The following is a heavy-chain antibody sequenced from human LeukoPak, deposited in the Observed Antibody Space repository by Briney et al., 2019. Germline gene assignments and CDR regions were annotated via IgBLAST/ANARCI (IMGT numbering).Heavy chain of an antibody. CDR1: GGSFSGYY. J-gene: IGHJ4*02. D-gene: IGHD1-26*01. V-gene: IGHV4-34*01. CDR3: ARDGYSGSSLFDY. CDR2: INHSGST. Sequence: SETLSLTCAVYGGSFSGYYWSWIRQPPGKGLEWIGEINHSGSTNCNPSLKSRVTISVDTSKNQFSLKLSSVTAADTAVYYCARDGYSGSSLFDYWGQGTLVTVSS.